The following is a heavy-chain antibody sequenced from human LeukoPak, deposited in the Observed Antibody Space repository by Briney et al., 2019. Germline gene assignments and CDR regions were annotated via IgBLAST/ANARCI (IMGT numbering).Heavy chain of an antibody. J-gene: IGHJ4*02. Sequence: GGSLRLSCAASGFTFSSYSMNWVRQAPGKGLEWVSSISSSSSYIYYADSVKGRFTISRDNAKNSLYLQMNSLRAEDTAVYYCAREYSSSWSAYFDYWGQGTLVTVSS. CDR2: ISSSSSYI. CDR1: GFTFSSYS. V-gene: IGHV3-21*01. D-gene: IGHD6-13*01. CDR3: AREYSSSWSAYFDY.